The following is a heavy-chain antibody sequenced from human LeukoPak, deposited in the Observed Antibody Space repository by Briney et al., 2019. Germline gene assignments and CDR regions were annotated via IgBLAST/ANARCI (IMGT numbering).Heavy chain of an antibody. CDR2: INHSGST. CDR1: GGSFSGYY. Sequence: SETLPLTCAVYGGSFSGYYWSWIRQPPGKGLEWIGEINHSGSTNYNPSLKSRVTISVDMSKNQFSLKLSSVTAADTAVYYCARSAASRALDIWGQGTMVTVSS. D-gene: IGHD6-13*01. J-gene: IGHJ3*02. CDR3: ARSAASRALDI. V-gene: IGHV4-34*01.